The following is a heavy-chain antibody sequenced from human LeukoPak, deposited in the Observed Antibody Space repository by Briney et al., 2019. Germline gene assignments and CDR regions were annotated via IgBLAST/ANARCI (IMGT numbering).Heavy chain of an antibody. Sequence: GGSLRLSCAVSGFTFSGFWMSWSRQAPGKGLEWVASINSDGSEGYYADVVKGRFTISRDISKNTLYLQMNSLRAEDSALYYCARGGRGSAAVVAPRSFDIWGQGTMVTVSS. D-gene: IGHD3-22*01. CDR3: ARGGRGSAAVVAPRSFDI. J-gene: IGHJ3*02. CDR1: GFTFSGFW. V-gene: IGHV3-7*03. CDR2: INSDGSEG.